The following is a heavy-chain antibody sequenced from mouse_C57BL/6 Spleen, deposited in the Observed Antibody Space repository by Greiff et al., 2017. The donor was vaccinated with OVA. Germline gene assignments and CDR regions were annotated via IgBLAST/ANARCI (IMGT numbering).Heavy chain of an antibody. CDR2: INPGSGGT. V-gene: IGHV1-54*01. CDR1: GYAFTNYL. Sequence: VQLQESGAELVRPGTSVKVSCKASGYAFTNYLIEWVKQRPGQGLEWIGVINPGSGGTNYNEKFKGKATLTAYKSSSTAYMQLSSLTSEDSAVYVCARSRGYDGYYGFDYWGQGTTLTVSS. D-gene: IGHD2-3*01. J-gene: IGHJ2*01. CDR3: ARSRGYDGYYGFDY.